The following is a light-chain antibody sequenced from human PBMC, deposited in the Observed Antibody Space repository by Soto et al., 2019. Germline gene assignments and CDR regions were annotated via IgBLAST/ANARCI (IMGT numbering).Light chain of an antibody. J-gene: IGLJ2*01. CDR1: SDDIGNYNF. Sequence: QSALTQPASVSGSPGQSITISCTGTSDDIGNYNFVSWYQQHPGKAPNLLISEVTDRPSGVSNRFSGSKSGHTAYLSISGLQAGDEADYYCSSYATMTHVLFGGGTKVTVL. CDR3: SSYATMTHVL. V-gene: IGLV2-14*03. CDR2: EVT.